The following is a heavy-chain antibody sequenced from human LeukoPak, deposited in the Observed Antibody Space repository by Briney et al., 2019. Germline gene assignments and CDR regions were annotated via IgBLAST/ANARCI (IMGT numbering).Heavy chain of an antibody. CDR2: ISGSGGST. CDR3: AKDQHGSWPHDAFDI. Sequence: PGGSLRLSCAASGFTFSNYAMTWVRQAPGKGLEWVSTISGSGGSTYYADSVKGRFTISRDNSKNTLYLQMNSLRAEDTAVYYCAKDQHGSWPHDAFDIWGQGTMVTVSS. V-gene: IGHV3-23*01. CDR1: GFTFSNYA. J-gene: IGHJ3*02. D-gene: IGHD6-13*01.